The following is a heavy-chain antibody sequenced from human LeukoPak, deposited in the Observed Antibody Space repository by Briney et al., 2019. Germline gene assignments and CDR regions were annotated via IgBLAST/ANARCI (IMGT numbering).Heavy chain of an antibody. CDR3: ARDQGITARLFEY. CDR2: IWYDGTNK. V-gene: IGHV3-33*01. J-gene: IGHJ4*02. Sequence: GGSLTLSCAASGFTFSSYGMHWVRQAPGKGLEWVAVIWYDGTNKYYADSVKGRFTISRDDSKNTLYLQMNSLRAEGTAVYYCARDQGITARLFEYWGQRTLGSASS. D-gene: IGHD6-6*01. CDR1: GFTFSSYG.